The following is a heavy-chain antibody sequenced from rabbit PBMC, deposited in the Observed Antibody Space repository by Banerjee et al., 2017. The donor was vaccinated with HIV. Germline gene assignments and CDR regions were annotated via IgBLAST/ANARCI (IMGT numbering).Heavy chain of an antibody. CDR3: ARDGAITHYALHL. J-gene: IGHJ4*01. CDR2: IYSSSGNS. V-gene: IGHV1S40*01. D-gene: IGHD4-2*01. CDR1: GFDFSNNYY. Sequence: QSLEESGGDLVKPGASLTLTCKASGFDFSNNYYMCWVRQAPGKGLEWIACIYSSSGNSYYASWAKGRFTISKASSTTVTLQMTSLTAADTATYFCARDGAITHYALHLWGQGTLVTVS.